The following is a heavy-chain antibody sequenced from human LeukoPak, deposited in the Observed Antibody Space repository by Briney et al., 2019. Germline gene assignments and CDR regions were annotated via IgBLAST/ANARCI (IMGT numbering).Heavy chain of an antibody. D-gene: IGHD3-16*02. V-gene: IGHV1-69*05. Sequence: ASVKVSCKASGGTFSSYAISWVRQAPGQGLEWMGGIIPIFGTANYAQKFQGRVTITTDESTSTAYMELSSLRSEDTAVYHCARSYYDYVWGSYRYGAFDYWGQGTLVTVSS. CDR1: GGTFSSYA. J-gene: IGHJ4*02. CDR3: ARSYYDYVWGSYRYGAFDY. CDR2: IIPIFGTA.